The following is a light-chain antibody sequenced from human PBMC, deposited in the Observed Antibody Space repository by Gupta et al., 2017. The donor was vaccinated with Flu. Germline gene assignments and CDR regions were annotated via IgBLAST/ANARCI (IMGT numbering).Light chain of an antibody. CDR1: QSVAGD. J-gene: IGKJ4*01. V-gene: IGKV3-15*01. CDR3: QLDANWAPPT. Sequence: EIVMTHSPATLSLSPGERATLSCRASQSVAGDLAWYQHKPGQAPRLVIYGACTSYSTLSARFSGGGLGKYLSLSISSRLQEDFAGYYSQLDANWAPPTFGRGTKVDIK. CDR2: GAC.